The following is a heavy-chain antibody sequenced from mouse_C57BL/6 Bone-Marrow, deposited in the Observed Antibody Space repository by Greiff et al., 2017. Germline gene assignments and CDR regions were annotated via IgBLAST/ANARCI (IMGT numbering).Heavy chain of an antibody. CDR2: FYPGSGSI. D-gene: IGHD2-4*01. CDR3: ARHERYYDYEGYVDY. V-gene: IGHV1-62-2*01. Sequence: VQLQQSGAELVKPGASVKLSCKASGYIFTEYTIHWVKQRSGQGLEWIGCFYPGSGSIKYNERFKDKATLTADKSSNTVYMELSRVTSEDSAVYFCARHERYYDYEGYVDYWGQGTTLTVSS. CDR1: GYIFTEYT. J-gene: IGHJ2*01.